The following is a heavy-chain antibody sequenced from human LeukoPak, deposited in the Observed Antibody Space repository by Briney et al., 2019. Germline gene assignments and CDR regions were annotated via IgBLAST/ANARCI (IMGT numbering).Heavy chain of an antibody. V-gene: IGHV4-59*01. CDR3: ARGGGIEAWSKYFAY. CDR1: GGSITPYH. CDR2: IYYSGST. D-gene: IGHD3-16*01. J-gene: IGHJ4*02. Sequence: PSETLSLACSVSGGSITPYHWSWIRQPPGKGLEWIGYIYYSGSTSYNRSLKSRVTISVDTAKNQFSLKRTSLTAADTAVYYCARGGGIEAWSKYFAYWGQGALVTVSS.